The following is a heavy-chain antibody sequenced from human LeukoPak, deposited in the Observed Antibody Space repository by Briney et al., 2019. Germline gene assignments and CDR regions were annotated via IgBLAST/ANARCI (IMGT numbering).Heavy chain of an antibody. D-gene: IGHD1-20*01. V-gene: IGHV3-33*01. CDR1: GFTFSSYG. J-gene: IGHJ4*02. CDR3: AREHNWNDPLFDY. CDR2: IWYDGSNK. Sequence: GGSMRLSSAASGFTFSSYGMHWVRQAPGKGLEWVAVIWYDGSNKYYADSVKGRFTISRDNSKNTLYLQMNSLRAEDTAVYYCAREHNWNDPLFDYWGQGTLVTVSS.